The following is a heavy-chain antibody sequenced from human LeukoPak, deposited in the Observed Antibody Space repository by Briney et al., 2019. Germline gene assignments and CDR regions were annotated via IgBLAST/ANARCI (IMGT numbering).Heavy chain of an antibody. Sequence: AASVKVSCKASGYTFTSYFMHWVRQAPGRGLEWMGIINPTGGSTTYAQKFQGRVTMTRDTSTSTVYMELSSLRSEDTAVFYCARVSHNGSDYWGQGTLVTVSS. D-gene: IGHD1-1*01. J-gene: IGHJ4*02. CDR3: ARVSHNGSDY. CDR2: INPTGGST. CDR1: GYTFTSYF. V-gene: IGHV1-46*01.